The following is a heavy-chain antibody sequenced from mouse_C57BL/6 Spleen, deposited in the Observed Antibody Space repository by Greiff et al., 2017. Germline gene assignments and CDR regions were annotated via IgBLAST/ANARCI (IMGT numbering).Heavy chain of an antibody. CDR3: ARGEGQVDY. V-gene: IGHV1-81*01. CDR1: GYTFTSYG. J-gene: IGHJ2*01. CDR2: IYPRSGNT. Sequence: VQLQQSGAELARPGASVKLSCKASGYTFTSYGISWVKQRTGQGLEWIGEIYPRSGNTYYNEKFKGKATLTADKSSSTAYMELRSLTSADSAVYFCARGEGQVDYWGKGTTLTVSS. D-gene: IGHD3-2*02.